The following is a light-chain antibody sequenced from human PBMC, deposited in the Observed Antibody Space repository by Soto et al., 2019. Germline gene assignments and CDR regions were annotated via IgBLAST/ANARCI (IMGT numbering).Light chain of an antibody. CDR1: QGIGTS. V-gene: IGKV1-9*01. CDR3: QQVNSFPFT. CDR2: ATS. J-gene: IGKJ4*01. Sequence: DIQLTQSPSFLSASVGDRVAITCRASQGIGTSLAWYQQKPGKAPKLLIFATSTLQSGVPSRFSGSGAGIDFTLTISNLQPEDFATFYCQQVNSFPFTFGGGTKVDIK.